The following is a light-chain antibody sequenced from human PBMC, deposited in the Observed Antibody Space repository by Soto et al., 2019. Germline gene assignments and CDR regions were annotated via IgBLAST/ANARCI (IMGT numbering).Light chain of an antibody. Sequence: EIVLTQSPGTLSLSPGEGATLSCRASQSVNSNFLAWYQQKPGQAPRLLISGASNRATGIPDRFSGSGSGTDFTLTISRLEPEDFAVYYCQQYGNSPRTFGQGTKVDIK. V-gene: IGKV3-20*01. J-gene: IGKJ1*01. CDR3: QQYGNSPRT. CDR1: QSVNSNF. CDR2: GAS.